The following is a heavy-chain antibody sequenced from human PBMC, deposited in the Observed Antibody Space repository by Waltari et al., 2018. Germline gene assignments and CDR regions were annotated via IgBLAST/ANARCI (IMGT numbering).Heavy chain of an antibody. CDR1: GHSISSTYY. D-gene: IGHD7-27*01. V-gene: IGHV4-38-2*01. J-gene: IGHJ4*02. Sequence: QVQLQESGPGLVKPSETLSLTCAVSGHSISSTYYWGWIRQSPGKGLECIENIYHSGSTYYNPSLKSRVTISLDTSKNRFSLNRRSVTAADTAVYYCAAYLPDWGRGRDYWGQGTLVTVSS. CDR3: AAYLPDWGRGRDY. CDR2: IYHSGST.